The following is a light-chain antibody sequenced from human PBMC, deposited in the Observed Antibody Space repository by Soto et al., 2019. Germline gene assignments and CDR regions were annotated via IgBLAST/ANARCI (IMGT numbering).Light chain of an antibody. CDR3: QQYGSSPWT. J-gene: IGKJ1*01. V-gene: IGKV3-20*01. CDR1: QTVTGNN. Sequence: EIALTQSPGTLSLSPGARATLSCRASQTVTGNNLRRYQQKPGQAPRLLMYGASNRATGVPDRFSGSGSGTDFTLTISRLEPEDFSMYYCQQYGSSPWTFGQGTKVEVQ. CDR2: GAS.